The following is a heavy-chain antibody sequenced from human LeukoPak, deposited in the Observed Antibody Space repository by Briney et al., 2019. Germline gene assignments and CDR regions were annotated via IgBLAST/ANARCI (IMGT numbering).Heavy chain of an antibody. Sequence: GTSVKVSCKASGFTFTSSAMQWVRQARGQRLEWIGWIVVGSGNTNYAQKFQERVTITRDMSTSTAYMELSSLRSEGTAVYYCAADPQWEPTVFAFDIWGQGTMVTVSS. CDR3: AADPQWEPTVFAFDI. V-gene: IGHV1-58*02. CDR1: GFTFTSSA. D-gene: IGHD1-26*01. CDR2: IVVGSGNT. J-gene: IGHJ3*02.